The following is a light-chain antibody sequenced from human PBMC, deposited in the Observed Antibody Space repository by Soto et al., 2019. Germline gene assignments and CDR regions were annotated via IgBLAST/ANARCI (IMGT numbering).Light chain of an antibody. J-gene: IGKJ5*01. V-gene: IGKV3-11*01. CDR1: QSVSSY. Sequence: MVLTQSPATVSSSTGERATLSCRASQSVSSYLAWYQQKPGQAPRLLIYDASNRATGIPARFSGSGSGTDFTLTISSLEPEDFAVYYCQQRSNWPITFGQGTRLEIK. CDR3: QQRSNWPIT. CDR2: DAS.